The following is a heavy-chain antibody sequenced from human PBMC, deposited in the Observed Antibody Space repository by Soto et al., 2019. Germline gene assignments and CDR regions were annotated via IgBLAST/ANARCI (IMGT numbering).Heavy chain of an antibody. V-gene: IGHV1-18*01. Sequence: QVQLVQSGAEVKKPGASVKVSCKASGYTITNYGISWVRQAPGQGLEWMGWISAYNGNTDYAQKLQGRVTMTTDTSTSTAYMELRSLRSADTAVYYCARVGAYCVSTSCHDFWGQGTLVTVSS. CDR2: ISAYNGNT. D-gene: IGHD2-2*01. CDR1: GYTITNYG. CDR3: ARVGAYCVSTSCHDF. J-gene: IGHJ4*02.